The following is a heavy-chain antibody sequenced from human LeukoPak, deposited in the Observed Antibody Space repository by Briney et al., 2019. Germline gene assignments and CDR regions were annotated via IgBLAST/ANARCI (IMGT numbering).Heavy chain of an antibody. CDR3: AKDSGIISSSWYRYFDY. J-gene: IGHJ4*02. CDR2: LRGDGET. D-gene: IGHD6-13*01. Sequence: GGSLRLSCAASGFIFSNYAMSWVRQAPARGLEWVSSLRGDGETFYADSVKGRFTISRDNSKNTLYLQMNSLRAEDTAVYYCAKDSGIISSSWYRYFDYWGQGTLVTVSS. CDR1: GFIFSNYA. V-gene: IGHV3-23*01.